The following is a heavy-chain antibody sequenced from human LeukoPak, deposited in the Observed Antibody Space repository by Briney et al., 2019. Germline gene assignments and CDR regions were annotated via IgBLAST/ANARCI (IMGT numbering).Heavy chain of an antibody. CDR2: IYPGDSDT. CDR3: ARSDSSGAARGIQY. Sequence: GESLKISCKGSGYSFPNYWIGWVRQMPGKGLECMGTIYPGDSDTKYSTSFQGQVTISADKSVSTAYLQWSSLKVSDTTMYYCARSDSSGAARGIQYWGQGTPVTVSS. CDR1: GYSFPNYW. V-gene: IGHV5-51*01. D-gene: IGHD3-22*01. J-gene: IGHJ1*01.